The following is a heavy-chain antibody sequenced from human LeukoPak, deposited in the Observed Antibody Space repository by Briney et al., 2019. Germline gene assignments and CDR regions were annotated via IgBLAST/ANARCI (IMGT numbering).Heavy chain of an antibody. CDR3: ARGGGEFNN. J-gene: IGHJ4*02. CDR2: MHTSGTT. D-gene: IGHD2-15*01. V-gene: IGHV4-59*10. CDR1: GGSFSGYY. Sequence: SETLSLTCAVYGGSFSGYYWSWLRQPAGKGLEWIGRMHTSGTTNYNPALKSRVTISEDTSKNQFNLNLTSVTAADTAVHYWARGGGEFNNWGQGTLVSVSS.